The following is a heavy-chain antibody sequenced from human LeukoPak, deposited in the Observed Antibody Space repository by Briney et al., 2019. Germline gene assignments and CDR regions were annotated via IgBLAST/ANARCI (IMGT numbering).Heavy chain of an antibody. J-gene: IGHJ4*02. CDR1: GYSFTSYW. D-gene: IGHD7-27*01. V-gene: IGHV5-51*01. Sequence: GESLQISCKGSGYSFTSYWIGWVRQMPGKGLEWMGIIYPGDSDTRYSPSFQGQVTISADKSISTAYLQWSSLKASDTAMYYCARQRSSAGALFDYWGQGTLVTVSS. CDR3: ARQRSSAGALFDY. CDR2: IYPGDSDT.